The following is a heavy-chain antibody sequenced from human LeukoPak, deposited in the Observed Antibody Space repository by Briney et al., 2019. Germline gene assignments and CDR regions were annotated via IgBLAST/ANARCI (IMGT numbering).Heavy chain of an antibody. CDR1: GYTFTSYD. CDR3: ARGQSPIGYYDSSGRTHGAFDI. J-gene: IGHJ3*02. CDR2: MNPNSGNT. D-gene: IGHD3-22*01. V-gene: IGHV1-8*01. Sequence: ASVKVSCKASGYTFTSYDINWVRQATGQGLEWMGWMNPNSGNTGYAQKFQGRVTMTRNTSISTAYMELSSLRSEDTAVYYCARGQSPIGYYDSSGRTHGAFDIWGQGTMVTVSS.